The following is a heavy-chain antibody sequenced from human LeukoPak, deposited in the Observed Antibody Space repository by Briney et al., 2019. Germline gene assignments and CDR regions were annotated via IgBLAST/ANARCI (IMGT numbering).Heavy chain of an antibody. D-gene: IGHD7-27*01. J-gene: IGHJ5*02. CDR2: IYYSGST. CDR1: GDSISRYY. CDR3: ARHVTLGIEVDWFDP. Sequence: PSETLSLTCTVPGDSISRYYWSWIRQPPGKGLEWIGYIYYSGSTNYNPSLKSRVTISVDTSKNQFSLKLSSVTAADTAVYYCARHVTLGIEVDWFDPWGQGTLVTVSS. V-gene: IGHV4-59*08.